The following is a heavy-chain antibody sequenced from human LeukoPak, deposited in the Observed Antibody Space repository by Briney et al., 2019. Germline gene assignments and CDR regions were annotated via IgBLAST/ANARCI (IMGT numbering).Heavy chain of an antibody. D-gene: IGHD7-27*01. CDR2: IYSTGTT. V-gene: IGHV4-4*07. CDR1: GDSISGYY. J-gene: IGHJ4*02. CDR3: ARLEPANWGSGPDY. Sequence: SETLSLTCTVSGDSISGYYWSWIRQPAGGVLECIGRIYSTGTTTYNASLRSRVTISVDQSKSQFSLKLTSVTAADTAVYYCARLEPANWGSGPDYWGQGTLVTVSS.